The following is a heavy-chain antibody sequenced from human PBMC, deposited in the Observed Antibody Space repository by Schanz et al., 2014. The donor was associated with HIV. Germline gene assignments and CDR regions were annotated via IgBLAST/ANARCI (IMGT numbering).Heavy chain of an antibody. CDR2: MRGSDDST. CDR1: GFTFSTYA. CDR3: AKDLGAGGGSCFDS. J-gene: IGHJ4*02. V-gene: IGHV3-23*01. Sequence: EVKLSESGGGLVQPGGSLRLSCVASGFTFSTYAMSWVRQAPGKGLEWVSGMRGSDDSTFYADSVKGRFTISRDNSKNTLYFQMNSLRAEDTAVYYCAKDLGAGGGSCFDSWGQGTLVTVST. D-gene: IGHD2-15*01.